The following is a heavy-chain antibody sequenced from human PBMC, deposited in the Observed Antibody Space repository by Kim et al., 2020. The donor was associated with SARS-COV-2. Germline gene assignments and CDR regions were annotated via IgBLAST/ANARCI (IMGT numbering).Heavy chain of an antibody. Sequence: SETLSLTCTVSGGSVSSANYYWSWIRQPPGKGLEWIAYIYYSGSTNYNPSLKSRVTISVDTSKNQFSLKLSSVTAADTAMYYCARTSHPPSGQWPYFDYWGQGTLVTVSS. J-gene: IGHJ4*02. D-gene: IGHD6-19*01. CDR1: GGSVSSANYY. CDR3: ARTSHPPSGQWPYFDY. CDR2: IYYSGST. V-gene: IGHV4-61*01.